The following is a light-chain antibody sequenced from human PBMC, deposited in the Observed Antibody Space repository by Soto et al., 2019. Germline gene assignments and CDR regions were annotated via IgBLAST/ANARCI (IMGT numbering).Light chain of an antibody. J-gene: IGKJ3*01. V-gene: IGKV1-5*01. Sequence: DIQLTQSPSTLSASVGDRVTLTCRASQNINNWLAWYQQKTGKAPKVLIYDASSLESGVPSRFSGSGSGTDFSLTISSLQPDYFATYYCQQHDGNFGPGTKVHIK. CDR1: QNINNW. CDR3: QQHDGN. CDR2: DAS.